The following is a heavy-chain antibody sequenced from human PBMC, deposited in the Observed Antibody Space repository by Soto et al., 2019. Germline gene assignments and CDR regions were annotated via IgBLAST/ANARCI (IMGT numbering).Heavy chain of an antibody. CDR3: ARGFNSAGVDYFDY. V-gene: IGHV4-59*01. Sequence: SETLSLTCTVSGGSISSYYWNWIRQPPGKGLEWIGYIYHSGSTYYNPSPKSRVTISVDTSKNHFSLKLSSVTAADTAVYYCARGFNSAGVDYFDYWGQGTLVTVSS. CDR1: GGSISSYY. CDR2: IYHSGST. J-gene: IGHJ4*02. D-gene: IGHD2-15*01.